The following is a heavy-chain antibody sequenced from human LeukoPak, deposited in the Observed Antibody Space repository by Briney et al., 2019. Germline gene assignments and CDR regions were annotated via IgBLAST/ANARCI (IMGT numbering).Heavy chain of an antibody. CDR2: FDPEDGET. CDR3: ARQMRPREDDDAFDI. CDR1: GYTLTELS. J-gene: IGHJ3*02. Sequence: ASVKVSCKVSGYTLTELSMHWVRQAPGKGLEWMGGFDPEDGETIYAQKFQGRVTMTRNTSISTAYMELSSLRSEDTAVYYCARQMRPREDDDAFDIWGQGTMVTVSS. V-gene: IGHV1-24*01.